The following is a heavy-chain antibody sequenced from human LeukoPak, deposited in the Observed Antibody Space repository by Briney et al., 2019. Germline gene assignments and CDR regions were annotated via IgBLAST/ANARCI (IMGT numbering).Heavy chain of an antibody. J-gene: IGHJ5*02. D-gene: IGHD2-15*01. V-gene: IGHV4-4*07. CDR1: GGSISSYY. Sequence: SETLSLTCTVSGGSISSYYWSWIRQPAGKGLEWIGRIYTSGSTNYNPSLKSRVTMSVDTSKNQFSLKLSSVTAADTAVYYCARHRCSGGSCYPMNWFDPWGQGTLVTVSS. CDR3: ARHRCSGGSCYPMNWFDP. CDR2: IYTSGST.